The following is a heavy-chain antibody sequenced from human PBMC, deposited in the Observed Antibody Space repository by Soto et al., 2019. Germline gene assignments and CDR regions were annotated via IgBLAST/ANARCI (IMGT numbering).Heavy chain of an antibody. CDR1: GFTFSSYA. CDR3: ARDKDSSSLNWFEP. Sequence: PGGSLRLSCAASGFTFSSYAMHWVRQAPGKGLEWVAVISYDGSNKYYADSVKGRFTISRDNSKNTLYLQMNSLRAEDTAVYYCARDKDSSSLNWFEPWGQGTLVTVSS. V-gene: IGHV3-30-3*01. CDR2: ISYDGSNK. D-gene: IGHD6-13*01. J-gene: IGHJ5*02.